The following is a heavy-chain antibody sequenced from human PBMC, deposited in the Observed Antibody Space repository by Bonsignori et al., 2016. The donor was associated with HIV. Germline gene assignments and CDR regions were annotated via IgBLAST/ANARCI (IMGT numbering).Heavy chain of an antibody. J-gene: IGHJ4*02. CDR3: ARGWNWGTLAYFDY. V-gene: IGHV4-34*01. Sequence: PGKGLEWIGEINHSGSTNYNPSLKSRVTISVDTSKNQFSLKLSSVTAADTAVYYCARGWNWGTLAYFDYWGQGTLVTVSS. CDR2: INHSGST. D-gene: IGHD7-27*01.